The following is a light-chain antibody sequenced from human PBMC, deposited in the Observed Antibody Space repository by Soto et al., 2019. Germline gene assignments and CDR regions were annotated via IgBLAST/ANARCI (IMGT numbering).Light chain of an antibody. J-gene: IGKJ1*01. Sequence: EVVLTQSPATLSLSPGERATLSCRASENVRTFVDWYQQKPGQAPRLLIYGASNRATGIPARFSGSGSGTEFTLTISSLQSEDFAVYYCQQYNNWPRTFGQGTKVEIK. CDR3: QQYNNWPRT. CDR2: GAS. V-gene: IGKV3D-15*01. CDR1: ENVRTF.